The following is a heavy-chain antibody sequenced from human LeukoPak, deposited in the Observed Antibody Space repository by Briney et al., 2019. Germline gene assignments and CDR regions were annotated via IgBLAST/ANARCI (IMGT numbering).Heavy chain of an antibody. J-gene: IGHJ4*02. D-gene: IGHD3-22*01. CDR1: GGSFSGYY. Sequence: SETLSLTCAVYGGSFSGYYWSWIRQPPGKGLEWIGEINHSGSTNYNPSLKSRVTISVDTSENQFSLKLSSVTAADTAVYYCARVGYYDSSGYYFEPDFDYWGQGTLVTVSS. CDR2: INHSGST. V-gene: IGHV4-34*01. CDR3: ARVGYYDSSGYYFEPDFDY.